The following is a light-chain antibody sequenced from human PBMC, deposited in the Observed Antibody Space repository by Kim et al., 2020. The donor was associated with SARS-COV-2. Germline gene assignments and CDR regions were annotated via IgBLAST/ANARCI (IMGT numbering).Light chain of an antibody. CDR1: QSVTTY. CDR2: DAS. CDR3: HHRSDWPLT. J-gene: IGKJ4*01. Sequence: EIVLTQSPATLSLSPGERATLSCGASQSVTTYLAWYQQRPGQAPRLLIYDASNRASGIPARFSGSGYGTDFTLTISSLEPEDFAVYYCHHRSDWPLTFGGGTKVDIK. V-gene: IGKV3-11*01.